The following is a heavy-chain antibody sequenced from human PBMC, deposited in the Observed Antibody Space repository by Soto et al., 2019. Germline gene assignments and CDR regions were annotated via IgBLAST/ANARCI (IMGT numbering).Heavy chain of an antibody. V-gene: IGHV3-23*01. Sequence: EVQLLESGGGLVQPGGSLRLSCAASGFTFSSYAMNWVRLAPGKGLEWVSVISGSGGSTYYAHSVKGRFTISRDNSKNTLYLQMNSLRAEDTAVYYCAKRATGTYFDYWGQGTLVTVSS. CDR3: AKRATGTYFDY. CDR2: ISGSGGST. J-gene: IGHJ4*02. CDR1: GFTFSSYA. D-gene: IGHD1-1*01.